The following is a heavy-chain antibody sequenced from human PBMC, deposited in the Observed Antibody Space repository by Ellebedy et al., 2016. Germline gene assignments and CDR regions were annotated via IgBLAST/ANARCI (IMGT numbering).Heavy chain of an antibody. CDR2: IYHSGKT. V-gene: IGHV4-30-2*02. J-gene: IGHJ5*01. D-gene: IGHD3-10*01. CDR3: ASVDFMGFQELGFGS. Sequence: SETLSLTXTVSGGSMSSGGFSWTWVRQTPGRGLEWIAYIYHSGKTYYNPSLQSRVTLSVDTFKNQFSLELTSVTAADTAVYYCASVDFMGFQELGFGSWGQGILVSVSS. CDR1: GGSMSSGGFS.